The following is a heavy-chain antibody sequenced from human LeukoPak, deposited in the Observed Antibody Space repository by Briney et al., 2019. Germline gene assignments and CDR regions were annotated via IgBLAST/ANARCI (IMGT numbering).Heavy chain of an antibody. Sequence: SETLSLSCNVFGDSVSSNHWNWIRQPPGKGLEWIGTFYSDGSTTYNPSLKSRLTISVNTSKNQFSLKLTSVTAADTAVYYCARSLSGLDSGDRWGQGTLVTVSS. D-gene: IGHD5-12*01. CDR3: ARSLSGLDSGDR. V-gene: IGHV4-59*02. J-gene: IGHJ5*02. CDR1: GDSVSSNH. CDR2: FYSDGST.